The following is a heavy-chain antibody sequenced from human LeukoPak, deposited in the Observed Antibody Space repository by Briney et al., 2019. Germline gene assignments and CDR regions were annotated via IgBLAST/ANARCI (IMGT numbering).Heavy chain of an antibody. D-gene: IGHD5-18*01. V-gene: IGHV3-30*02. CDR3: AKVGIQLWLPDY. J-gene: IGHJ4*02. Sequence: GGSLRLSCAASGFTFSSYGMHWVRQAPGKGPEWVAFIRYDGSNKYYAGSVKGRFTISRDNSKNTLYLQMNSLRAEDTAVYYCAKVGIQLWLPDYWGQGTLVTVSS. CDR2: IRYDGSNK. CDR1: GFTFSSYG.